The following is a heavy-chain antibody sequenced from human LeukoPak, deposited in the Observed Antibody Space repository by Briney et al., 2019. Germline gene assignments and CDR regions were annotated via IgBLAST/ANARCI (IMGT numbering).Heavy chain of an antibody. V-gene: IGHV3-30-3*01. Sequence: GGSLRLSCAASGFTFSSYAMHWVRQAPGKGLEWVAVISYDGSNKYYADSVKGRFTISRDNSKNTLYLQMNSLRAEDTAVYYCARGQAAGTDHWGQGTLVTVSS. CDR3: ARGQAAGTDH. J-gene: IGHJ4*02. D-gene: IGHD6-13*01. CDR1: GFTFSSYA. CDR2: ISYDGSNK.